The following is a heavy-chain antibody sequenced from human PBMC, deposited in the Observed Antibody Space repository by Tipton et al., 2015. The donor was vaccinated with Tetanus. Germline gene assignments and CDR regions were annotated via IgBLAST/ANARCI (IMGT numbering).Heavy chain of an antibody. D-gene: IGHD1-26*01. V-gene: IGHV4-31*03. Sequence: TLSLTCTVSGGSISRGGYYWSWIRQHPGKGLEWIGDIYYSGSTYYNPSLKSRVTISVDTSKNQFCLKLNSVTAADTAVYYCARDQARGARGWNYFDFWGQGTLVTVSS. J-gene: IGHJ4*02. CDR2: IYYSGST. CDR1: GGSISRGGYY. CDR3: ARDQARGARGWNYFDF.